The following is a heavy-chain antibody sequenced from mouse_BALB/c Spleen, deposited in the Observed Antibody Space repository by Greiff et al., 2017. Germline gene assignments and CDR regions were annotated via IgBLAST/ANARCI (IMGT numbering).Heavy chain of an antibody. Sequence: LQQPGAELVKPGASVKMSCKASGYTFTSYNMHWVKQTPGQGLEWIGAIYPGNGDTSYNQKFKGKATLTADKSSSTAYMQLSSLTSEDSAVYYCAREGAARATFWFAYWGQGTLVTVSA. V-gene: IGHV1-12*01. CDR1: GYTFTSYN. J-gene: IGHJ3*01. CDR3: AREGAARATFWFAY. CDR2: IYPGNGDT. D-gene: IGHD3-1*01.